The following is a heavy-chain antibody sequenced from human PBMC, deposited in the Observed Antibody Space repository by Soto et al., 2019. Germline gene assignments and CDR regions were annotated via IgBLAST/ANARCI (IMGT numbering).Heavy chain of an antibody. V-gene: IGHV4-39*02. D-gene: IGHD3-10*01. Sequence: QLPLLESGPGLVKPSETLSLTCTVSGASVSNNSYYWGWIRQPPGKRLEWIGSVSYSGSASYNPSLKSRQTTSADTYMNHFSLKRMSVTAADTAIYYCARRPLVRGIIPYYFDYWGQGTLVTVSS. CDR1: GASVSNNSYY. CDR2: VSYSGSA. J-gene: IGHJ4*02. CDR3: ARRPLVRGIIPYYFDY.